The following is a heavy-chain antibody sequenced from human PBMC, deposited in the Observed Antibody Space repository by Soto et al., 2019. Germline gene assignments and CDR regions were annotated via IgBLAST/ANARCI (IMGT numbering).Heavy chain of an antibody. J-gene: IGHJ3*02. CDR2: ISYDGSNK. CDR3: ARDSGGRYCSSTSCYMEDDAFDI. CDR1: GFTFSSYA. D-gene: IGHD2-2*02. Sequence: PGGSLRLSCAASGFTFSSYAMHWVRQAPGKGLEWVAVISYDGSNKYYADSVKGRFTISRDNSKNTLYLQMNSLRAEDTAVYYCARDSGGRYCSSTSCYMEDDAFDIWGQGTIVTVSS. V-gene: IGHV3-30-3*01.